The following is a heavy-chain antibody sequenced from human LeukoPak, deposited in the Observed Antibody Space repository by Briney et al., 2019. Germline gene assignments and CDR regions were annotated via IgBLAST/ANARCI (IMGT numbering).Heavy chain of an antibody. V-gene: IGHV7-4-1*02. D-gene: IGHD6-19*01. CDR1: GYTFTSYA. Sequence: ASVKVSCKASGYTFTSYAMNWVRQAPGQGLEWMGWINTNTGNPTYAQGFTGRFVFSLDTSVSTAYLQISSLKAEDTAVYYCAREAYSSGWYDSTNWFDPWGPGTLVTVSS. CDR3: AREAYSSGWYDSTNWFDP. J-gene: IGHJ5*02. CDR2: INTNTGNP.